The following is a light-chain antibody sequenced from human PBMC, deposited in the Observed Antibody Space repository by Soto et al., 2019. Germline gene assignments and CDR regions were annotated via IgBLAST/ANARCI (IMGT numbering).Light chain of an antibody. J-gene: IGLJ2*01. CDR2: EVS. CDR1: SSDVGGYNY. Sequence: QSVLTQPPSASGSPGQSVTISCTGTSSDVGGYNYVSWYQQHPGKAPKLMIYEVSKRPSGVPDRFSGSKSGNTASLTVSGLQAEEEADYDCSSYAGSNSSVVFGGGTKLTVL. V-gene: IGLV2-8*01. CDR3: SSYAGSNSSVV.